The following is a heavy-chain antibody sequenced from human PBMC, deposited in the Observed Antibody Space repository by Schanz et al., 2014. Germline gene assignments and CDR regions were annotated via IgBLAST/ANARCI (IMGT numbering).Heavy chain of an antibody. D-gene: IGHD3-22*01. J-gene: IGHJ3*01. CDR2: ISDSGDST. V-gene: IGHV3-48*04. Sequence: EVQLLESGGGLVQPGGSLRLSCAASGFTFTNYAMTWVRQAPGKGLEWVSDISDSGDSTHYADSVKGRFTISRDNAKNSLFLQMNSLSAEDTGVYYCARGREVVAKIFDVWGQGTMVTVSS. CDR1: GFTFTNYA. CDR3: ARGREVVAKIFDV.